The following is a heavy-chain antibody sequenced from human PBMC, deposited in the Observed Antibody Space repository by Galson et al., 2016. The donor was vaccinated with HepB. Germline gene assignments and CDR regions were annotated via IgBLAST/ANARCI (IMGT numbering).Heavy chain of an antibody. V-gene: IGHV3-23*01. CDR2: ISGSGHKT. Sequence: SLRLSCAGSGFNFNDYAMNWVRQAPGKGLEWVSGISGSGHKTSYADSVKGRFTISRDDSKNTVYLQMNSLGVEDAALYYCAKDQLIVIVPAAGNWFDPWGQGTLVTVSS. D-gene: IGHD2-2*01. J-gene: IGHJ5*02. CDR1: GFNFNDYA. CDR3: AKDQLIVIVPAAGNWFDP.